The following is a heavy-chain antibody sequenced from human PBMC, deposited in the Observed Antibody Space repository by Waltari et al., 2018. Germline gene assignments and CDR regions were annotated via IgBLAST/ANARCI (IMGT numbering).Heavy chain of an antibody. V-gene: IGHV3-48*03. D-gene: IGHD3-10*01. Sequence: EVQLVESGGGLVQPGGSLRLSCAASGFTFSSYEMNWVRHAPGKGLEWVSYISSSGSTIYYADSVKGRFTISRDNAKNSLYLQMNSLRAEDTAVYYCARGKGSLWFREFSLGYWGQGTLVTVSS. CDR2: ISSSGSTI. J-gene: IGHJ4*02. CDR3: ARGKGSLWFREFSLGY. CDR1: GFTFSSYE.